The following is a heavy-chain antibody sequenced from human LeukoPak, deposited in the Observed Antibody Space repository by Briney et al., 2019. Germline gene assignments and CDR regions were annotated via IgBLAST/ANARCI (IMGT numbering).Heavy chain of an antibody. CDR3: ATSWGGSYYFDY. V-gene: IGHV1-24*01. D-gene: IGHD2-15*01. J-gene: IGHJ4*02. CDR2: FDPEDGET. Sequence: ASVKVSCKVSGYTLTELSMHWVRQAPGKGLEWMGGFDPEDGETIYAQKFQGRVTMTEDTSTDTAYMELSSLRSEDTAVYYCATSWGGSYYFDYWGQGTLVTVSS. CDR1: GYTLTELS.